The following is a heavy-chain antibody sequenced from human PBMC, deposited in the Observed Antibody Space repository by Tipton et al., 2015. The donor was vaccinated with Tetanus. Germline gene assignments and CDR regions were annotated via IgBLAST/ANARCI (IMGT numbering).Heavy chain of an antibody. CDR3: VRGRGLGAYSFGFEY. CDR1: GDSISKSNYY. D-gene: IGHD5-18*01. CDR2: IYRSGTT. Sequence: LSCTVSGDSISKSNYYWAWIRQHPGKGLEWIGFIYRSGTTHYSPSLRRRLSMSVDASKNQFSLKLKSVTAADTAVYYCVRGRGLGAYSFGFEYWGQGAQVTVSS. J-gene: IGHJ4*02. V-gene: IGHV4-31*02.